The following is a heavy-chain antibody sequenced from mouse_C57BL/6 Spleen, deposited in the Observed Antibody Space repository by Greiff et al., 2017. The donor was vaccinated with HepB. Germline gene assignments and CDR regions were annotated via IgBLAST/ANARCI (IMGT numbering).Heavy chain of an antibody. CDR2: IDPETGGT. CDR3: TSYGSSLLNFDV. Sequence: QVQLQQSGAELVRPGASVTLSCKASGYTFTDYEMHWVKQTPVHGLEWIGAIDPETGGTAYNQKFKGKAILTADKSSSTAYMELRSLTSEDSAVYYCTSYGSSLLNFDVWGTGTTVTVSS. CDR1: GYTFTDYE. V-gene: IGHV1-15*01. D-gene: IGHD1-1*01. J-gene: IGHJ1*03.